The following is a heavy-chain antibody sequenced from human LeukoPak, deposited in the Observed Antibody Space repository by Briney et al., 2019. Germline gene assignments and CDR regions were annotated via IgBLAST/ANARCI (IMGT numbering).Heavy chain of an antibody. CDR1: GGSISSYY. V-gene: IGHV4-59*01. J-gene: IGHJ3*02. CDR2: IYYSGST. D-gene: IGHD3-16*01. CDR3: ARGLGNDAFDI. Sequence: SETLSLTCTVSGGSISSYYWSWIRQPPGKGLEWIGYIYYSGSTNYNPSLKSRVTISVDTSKNQFSLKLSSVTAADTAVYYCARGLGNDAFDIWGQGTMVTVSS.